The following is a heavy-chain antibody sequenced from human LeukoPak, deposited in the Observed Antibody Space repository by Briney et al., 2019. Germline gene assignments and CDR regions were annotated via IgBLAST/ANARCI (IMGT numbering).Heavy chain of an antibody. J-gene: IGHJ4*02. CDR1: GFTFSSYA. Sequence: GGSLRLSCAASGFTFSSYAMSWVCQAPGEGQEWVSAMSGSGGSTYYADSVKGRFTISRDNSKNTLYLQMNSLRPEDTAVYYCAIAGIAVAGGADYWGQGTLVTVSS. D-gene: IGHD6-19*01. V-gene: IGHV3-23*01. CDR2: MSGSGGST. CDR3: AIAGIAVAGGADY.